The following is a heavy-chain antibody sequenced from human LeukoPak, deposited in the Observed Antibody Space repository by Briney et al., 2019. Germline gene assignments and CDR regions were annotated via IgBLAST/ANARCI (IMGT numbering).Heavy chain of an antibody. J-gene: IGHJ4*02. CDR3: ARDARGVVVPAATYDY. D-gene: IGHD2-2*01. CDR2: ISSSSSTI. Sequence: PGGSLRLSCAASGFTFSSYAMSWVRQAPGKGLEWVSYISSSSSTIYYADSVKGRFTISRDNAKNSQYLQMNSLRAEDTAVYYCARDARGVVVPAATYDYWGQGTLVTVSS. CDR1: GFTFSSYA. V-gene: IGHV3-48*01.